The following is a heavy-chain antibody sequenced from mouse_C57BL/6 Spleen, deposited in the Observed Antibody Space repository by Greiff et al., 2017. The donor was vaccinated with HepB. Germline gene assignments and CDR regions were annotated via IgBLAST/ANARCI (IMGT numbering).Heavy chain of an antibody. D-gene: IGHD1-1*01. CDR3: ARGHLLRVEYAMDY. V-gene: IGHV1-53*01. CDR2: INPSNGGT. CDR1: GYTFTSYW. Sequence: QVQLQQPGTELVKPGASVKLSCKASGYTFTSYWMHWVKQRPGQGLEWIGNINPSNGGTNYNEKFKSKATLTVDKSSSTPYMQLSSLTYEDSAVYYCARGHLLRVEYAMDYWGQGTSVTVSS. J-gene: IGHJ4*01.